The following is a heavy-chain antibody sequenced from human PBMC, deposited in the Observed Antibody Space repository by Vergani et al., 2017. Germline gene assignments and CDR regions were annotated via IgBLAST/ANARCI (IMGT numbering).Heavy chain of an antibody. J-gene: IGHJ3*02. Sequence: QVQLQESGPGLVKPSQTLSLTCTVSGGSISSGGYYWSWIRQHPGKGLEWIGYIYYSGSTYYNPSLKSRVTISVDTSKNQFSLKLSSVTAADTAVYYCARSGIAAAADAFDIWGQGTMVTVSS. V-gene: IGHV4-31*03. D-gene: IGHD6-13*01. CDR1: GGSISSGGYY. CDR3: ARSGIAAAADAFDI. CDR2: IYYSGST.